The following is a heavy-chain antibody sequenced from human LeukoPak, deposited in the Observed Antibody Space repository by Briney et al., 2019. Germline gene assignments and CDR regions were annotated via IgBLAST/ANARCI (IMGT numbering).Heavy chain of an antibody. CDR2: ISSSSSYI. Sequence: GALRLSCAASGFTFSSYWMHWVRQAPGKGLEWVSSISSSSSYIYYADSVKGRFTISRDNAKNSLYLQMNSLRAEDTAVYYCARADGGAFDIWGQGTMVTASS. CDR1: GFTFSSYW. CDR3: ARADGGAFDI. V-gene: IGHV3-21*01. J-gene: IGHJ3*02. D-gene: IGHD2-15*01.